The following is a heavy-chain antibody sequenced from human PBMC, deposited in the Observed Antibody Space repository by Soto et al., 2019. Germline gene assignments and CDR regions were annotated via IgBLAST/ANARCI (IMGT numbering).Heavy chain of an antibody. CDR1: GDTFTDYY. CDR3: ARGGHVGVVTAALDY. D-gene: IGHD2-21*02. J-gene: IGHJ4*02. CDR2: VNPSGGNT. Sequence: QVQLMQSGAEVKKPGASVKVSCKASGDTFTDYYLHWVRQAPGQGLEWMGTVNPSGGNTTNAQPFLGRVPKSRDTSTSALYMELTSLTSDDTAIYYCARGGHVGVVTAALDYLGQVTLFTVSS. V-gene: IGHV1-46*01.